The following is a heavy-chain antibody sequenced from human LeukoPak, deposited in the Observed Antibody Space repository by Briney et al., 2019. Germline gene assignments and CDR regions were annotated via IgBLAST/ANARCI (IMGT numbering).Heavy chain of an antibody. CDR1: GFTFSSYA. Sequence: LGGSLRLSCAASGFTFSSYAMHWVRQAPGKGLEWVAVISYDGSNKYYADSVKGRFTISRDNSKNTLYLQMNSLRAEDTAVYYCARDGPEQQLVYFDYWGQGTLVTVSS. CDR3: ARDGPEQQLVYFDY. D-gene: IGHD6-13*01. J-gene: IGHJ4*02. V-gene: IGHV3-30-3*01. CDR2: ISYDGSNK.